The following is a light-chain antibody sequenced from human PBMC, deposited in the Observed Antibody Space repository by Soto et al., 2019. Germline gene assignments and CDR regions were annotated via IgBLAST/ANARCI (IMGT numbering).Light chain of an antibody. J-gene: IGKJ4*01. CDR2: NAS. CDR3: QQYNSYPIT. V-gene: IGKV1-5*01. CDR1: QSISSL. Sequence: DIQMTQSPSTLSASVGDRVTITCRASQSISSLLAWYQQKPGQAPNLLIYNASSFDSGVPSRFSGSGSGTVFTLTISRLHPDVFATYYCQQYNSYPITFGGGTKVEIK.